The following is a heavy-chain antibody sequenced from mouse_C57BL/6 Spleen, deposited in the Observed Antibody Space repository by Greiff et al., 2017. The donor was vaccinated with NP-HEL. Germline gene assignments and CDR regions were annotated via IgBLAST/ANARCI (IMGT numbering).Heavy chain of an antibody. CDR3: TTDYGSSFLFAY. D-gene: IGHD1-1*01. CDR1: GFNITDDY. CDR2: IDPENGDT. V-gene: IGHV14-4*01. J-gene: IGHJ3*01. Sequence: DVQLQESGAELVRPGASVKLSCTASGFNITDDYMHWVKQRPEQGLEWIGWIDPENGDTEYASKFQGKATITADTSSNTAYLQLSSLTSEDTAVYYCTTDYGSSFLFAYWGQGTLVTVSA.